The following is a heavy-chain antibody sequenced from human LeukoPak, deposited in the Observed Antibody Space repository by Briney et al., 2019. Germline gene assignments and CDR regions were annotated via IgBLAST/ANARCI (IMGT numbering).Heavy chain of an antibody. D-gene: IGHD1-1*01. V-gene: IGHV4-59*11. Sequence: SETLSLTCTVSGGSFSSHSWSWIRQPPGMGLEWIGYIFYNGDTNYNPSLRGRVTFSVDTSRKQVSLKLTSATAADTAVYYCARTGFGFDYWGQGALVTVSS. CDR1: GGSFSSHS. CDR3: ARTGFGFDY. CDR2: IFYNGDT. J-gene: IGHJ4*02.